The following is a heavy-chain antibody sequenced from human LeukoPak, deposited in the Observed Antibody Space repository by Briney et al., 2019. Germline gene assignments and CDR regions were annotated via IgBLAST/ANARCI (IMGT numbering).Heavy chain of an antibody. CDR3: VKEFVHPTYHLDY. V-gene: IGHV3-23*01. CDR1: GFTLSNYG. Sequence: AGGSLSLLCAASGFTLSNYGMMWVRQAPGKRLEWVSSNSVSGDGTYYADSVKGRFTSSRDNSDNTLYLQLNRIRADDTAVDICVKEFVHPTYHLDYWGQGTLVTVSS. CDR2: NSVSGDGT. J-gene: IGHJ4*02. D-gene: IGHD6-6*01.